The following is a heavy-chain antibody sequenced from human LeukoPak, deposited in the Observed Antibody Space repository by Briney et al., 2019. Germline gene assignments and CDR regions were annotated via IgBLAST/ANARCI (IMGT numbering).Heavy chain of an antibody. CDR3: ARHVGSSSWQNFDY. J-gene: IGHJ4*02. V-gene: IGHV4-59*08. CDR2: IYYSGSA. D-gene: IGHD6-13*01. CDR1: GGSISSYY. Sequence: SETLSLTCTVSGGSISSYYWSWIRQPPGKGLEWMGYIYYSGSANYNPSLKSRVTISVDTSKNQFSLKLSSVTAADTAVYYCARHVGSSSWQNFDYWGQGTLVTVSS.